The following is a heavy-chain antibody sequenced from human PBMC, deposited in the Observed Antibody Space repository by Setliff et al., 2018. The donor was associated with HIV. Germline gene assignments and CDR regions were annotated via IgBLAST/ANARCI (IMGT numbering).Heavy chain of an antibody. J-gene: IGHJ3*02. CDR2: ISGSGSST. V-gene: IGHV3-23*01. Sequence: SLRLSCAASGFTFSSYAMSWVRQAPGKGLEWVSGISGSGSSTYYADSVKGRFTMSRDNSKNTLYLQMNSLRAEDTALYYCAKDSSAYFLSGPRRAFDIWGQGTMVTVSS. CDR1: GFTFSSYA. D-gene: IGHD3-22*01. CDR3: AKDSSAYFLSGPRRAFDI.